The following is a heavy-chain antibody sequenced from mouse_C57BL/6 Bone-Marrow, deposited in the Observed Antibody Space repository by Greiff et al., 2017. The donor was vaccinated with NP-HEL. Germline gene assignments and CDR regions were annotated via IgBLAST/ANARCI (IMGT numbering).Heavy chain of an antibody. CDR1: GFNIKDDY. Sequence: VQLQQSGAELVRPGASVKLSCTASGFNIKDDYMHWVKQRPEQGLEWIGWIDTEDGDTEYASKFQGKATIKADTSSNTAYLQLSSLTSEDTAVYYCTTYYDYDDGAWFAYWGQGTLVTVSA. CDR3: TTYYDYDDGAWFAY. D-gene: IGHD2-4*01. V-gene: IGHV14-4*01. J-gene: IGHJ3*01. CDR2: IDTEDGDT.